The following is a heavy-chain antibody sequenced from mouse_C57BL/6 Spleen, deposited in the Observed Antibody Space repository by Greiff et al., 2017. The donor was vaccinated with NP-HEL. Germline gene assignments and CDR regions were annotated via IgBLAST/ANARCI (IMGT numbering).Heavy chain of an antibody. J-gene: IGHJ4*01. CDR3: ARVYYGLSYYYAMDY. V-gene: IGHV5-16*01. CDR2: INYDGSST. D-gene: IGHD1-1*01. CDR1: GFTFSDYY. Sequence: DVKLVESEGGLVQPGSSMKLSCTASGFTFSDYYMAWVRQVPEKGLEWVANINYDGSSTYYLDSLKSRFIISRDNAKNILYLQMSSLKSEDTATYYCARVYYGLSYYYAMDYWGQGTSVTVSS.